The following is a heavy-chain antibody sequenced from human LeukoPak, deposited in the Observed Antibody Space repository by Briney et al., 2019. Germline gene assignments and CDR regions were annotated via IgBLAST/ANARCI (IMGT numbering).Heavy chain of an antibody. J-gene: IGHJ6*03. V-gene: IGHV1-69*13. Sequence: SVKVSCKASGGTFSSYAISWVRQAPGQGLEWMGGIIPIFGTANYAQKFQGRVTITADESTSTAYVELSSLRSEDTAVYYCARTPFRVARNWYYYYYMDVWGKGTTVTVSS. D-gene: IGHD3-3*01. CDR2: IIPIFGTA. CDR3: ARTPFRVARNWYYYYYMDV. CDR1: GGTFSSYA.